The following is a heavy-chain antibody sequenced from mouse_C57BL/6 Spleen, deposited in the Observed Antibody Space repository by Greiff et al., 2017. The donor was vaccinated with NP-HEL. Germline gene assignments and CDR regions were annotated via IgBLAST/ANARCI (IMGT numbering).Heavy chain of an antibody. J-gene: IGHJ1*03. D-gene: IGHD1-1*01. Sequence: QVHVKQPGAELVKPGASVKLSCKASGYTFTSYWMHWVKQRPGQGLEWIGMIHPNSGSTNYNEKFKSKATLTVDKSSSTAYMQLSSLTSEDSAVYYCARYYGSSYYWYFDVWGTGTTVTVSS. V-gene: IGHV1-64*01. CDR1: GYTFTSYW. CDR3: ARYYGSSYYWYFDV. CDR2: IHPNSGST.